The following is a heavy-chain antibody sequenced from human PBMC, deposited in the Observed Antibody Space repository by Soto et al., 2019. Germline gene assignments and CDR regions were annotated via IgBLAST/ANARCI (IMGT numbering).Heavy chain of an antibody. CDR3: ARVPDV. CDR1: GGSISSGGYS. J-gene: IGHJ6*02. Sequence: HLQLQESGSGLVKPSQTLSLTCAVSGGSISSGGYSWSWIRQPPGKGLEWIGYIYHSGSTYYNPSPXSXXTSSVDRSKNQFSLKLSSVPAADTAVYYCARVPDVWGQGTTVTVSS. CDR2: IYHSGST. V-gene: IGHV4-30-2*01.